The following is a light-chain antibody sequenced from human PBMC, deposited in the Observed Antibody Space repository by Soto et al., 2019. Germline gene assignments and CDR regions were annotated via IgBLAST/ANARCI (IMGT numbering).Light chain of an antibody. V-gene: IGLV3-21*02. Sequence: SYELTQAPSVSVAPGQTARITCGGNNIAIKSVHWHQQKPGQAPVLVVYDDGDRPSGIPERFSGSNSGNTATLTITRVESGDEADYHCQVWDSSSDHRVVFGGGPKLTVL. CDR3: QVWDSSSDHRVV. J-gene: IGLJ2*01. CDR2: DDG. CDR1: NIAIKS.